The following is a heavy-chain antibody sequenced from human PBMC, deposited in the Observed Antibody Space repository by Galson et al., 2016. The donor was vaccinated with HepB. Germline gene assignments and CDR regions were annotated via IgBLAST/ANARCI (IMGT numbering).Heavy chain of an antibody. V-gene: IGHV1-18*04. CDR3: ARDRDWNLDF. CDR1: GYTFTTYG. J-gene: IGHJ4*02. CDR2: ISTNSGNT. Sequence: SCKASGYTFTTYGISWVRPTPGQGLEWMGWISTNSGNTNYAQILRGRVTMTTDTSTRTAYMELRSLRSDDTAIYYCARDRDWNLDFWGQGTLVTVSS. D-gene: IGHD1-1*01.